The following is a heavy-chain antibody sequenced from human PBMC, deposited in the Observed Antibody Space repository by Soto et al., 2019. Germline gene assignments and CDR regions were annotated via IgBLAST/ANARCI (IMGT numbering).Heavy chain of an antibody. CDR3: ARLRIATNNYKWFDP. J-gene: IGHJ5*02. CDR1: GLTFTNYA. D-gene: IGHD2-21*01. Sequence: EVQVLESGGGLVQPGGSLRVSCAASGLTFTNYAMSWVRRAPGKGLEWVSTVSGGGRSTHYADSVKGRFTISRDNSENTVYLHMNSLRAEDTAVYYCARLRIATNNYKWFDPWGQGTLVTVSS. CDR2: VSGGGRST. V-gene: IGHV3-23*01.